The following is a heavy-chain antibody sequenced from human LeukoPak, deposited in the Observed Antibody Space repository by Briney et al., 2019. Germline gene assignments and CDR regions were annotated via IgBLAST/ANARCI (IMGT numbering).Heavy chain of an antibody. CDR2: ISYDGSNK. D-gene: IGHD2-15*01. Sequence: GGSLRLSCAVSGFTFGNYGMHWVRQAPGKGLEWVAVISYDGSNKYYADSVKGRFTISRDNSKNTLYLQMNSLRAEDTAVYYCAKDSFPDNSCYSPDYWGQGTLVTVSS. J-gene: IGHJ4*02. CDR1: GFTFGNYG. V-gene: IGHV3-30*18. CDR3: AKDSFPDNSCYSPDY.